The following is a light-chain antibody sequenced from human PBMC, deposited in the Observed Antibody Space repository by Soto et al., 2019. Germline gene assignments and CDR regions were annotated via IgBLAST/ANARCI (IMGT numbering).Light chain of an antibody. J-gene: IGKJ3*01. V-gene: IGKV1-27*01. CDR3: QKYDRAPFT. CDR2: AAS. Sequence: DIQMTQSPSSLSASVGDRVTITCRASQGISVYLAWYQQKPGNIPKLLIFAASTLQSGVPSRFSGSGSGTDFTLTISSLQPEDVATYFCQKYDRAPFTFGPGTKVEIK. CDR1: QGISVY.